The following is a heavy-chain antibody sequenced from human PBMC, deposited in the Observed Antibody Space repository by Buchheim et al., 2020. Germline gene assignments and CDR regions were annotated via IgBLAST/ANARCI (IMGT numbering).Heavy chain of an antibody. CDR1: GYTVANYG. Sequence: QVQLVQSGAEVKEPGASVKVSCKASGYTVANYGITWVRQAPGQGLEWVAWITFNGHKSYAQKFQGRVTVTTDNSTSTGYMELRSLTSDDTAVYYCARGKPGDYWGQGT. J-gene: IGHJ4*02. CDR2: ITFNGHK. CDR3: ARGKPGDY. V-gene: IGHV1-18*01.